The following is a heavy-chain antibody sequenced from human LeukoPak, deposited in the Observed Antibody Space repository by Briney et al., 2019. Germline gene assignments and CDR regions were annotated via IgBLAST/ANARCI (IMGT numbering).Heavy chain of an antibody. CDR2: IYSGGST. J-gene: IGHJ3*02. V-gene: IGHV3-23*03. CDR3: ARDRVAVAGRIYAFDI. Sequence: PGGSLRLSCAASGFTFSSYAMSWVRQAPGKGLEWVSVIYSGGSTYYADSVKGRFTISRDNSKNTLYLQMNSLRAEDTAVYYCARDRVAVAGRIYAFDIWGQGTMVTVSS. D-gene: IGHD6-19*01. CDR1: GFTFSSYA.